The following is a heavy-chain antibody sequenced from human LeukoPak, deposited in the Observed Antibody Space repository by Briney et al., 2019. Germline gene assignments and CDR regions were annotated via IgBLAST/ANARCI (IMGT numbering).Heavy chain of an antibody. CDR3: ARGLGTRGYSYGYPYYYYYYYMDV. CDR2: IYYSGST. Sequence: SETLSLTCTVSGGSISSYYWSWIRQPPGKGLEWIGYIYYSGSTNYNPSLKSRVTISVDTSKNQFSLKLSSVTAADTAVYYCARGLGTRGYSYGYPYYYYYYYMDVWGKGTTVTVSS. D-gene: IGHD5-18*01. CDR1: GGSISSYY. J-gene: IGHJ6*03. V-gene: IGHV4-59*01.